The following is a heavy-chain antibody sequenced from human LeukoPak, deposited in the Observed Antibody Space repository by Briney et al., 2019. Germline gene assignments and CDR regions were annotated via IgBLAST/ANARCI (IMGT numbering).Heavy chain of an antibody. CDR3: ASTQQQLAVWYYYYYYMDV. CDR2: IDYSGNT. V-gene: IGHV4-39*07. D-gene: IGHD6-13*01. Sequence: SETLSLTCTVSGGSISSSGYCWGWIRQPPGKGLEWIGSIDYSGNTNYNPSLKSRVTISVDTSKNQFSLKLSSVTAADTAVYYCASTQQQLAVWYYYYYYMDVWGKGTTVTVSS. J-gene: IGHJ6*03. CDR1: GGSISSSGYC.